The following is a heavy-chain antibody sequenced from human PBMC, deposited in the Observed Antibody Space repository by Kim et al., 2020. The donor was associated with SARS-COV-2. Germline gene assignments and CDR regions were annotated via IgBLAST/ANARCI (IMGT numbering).Heavy chain of an antibody. CDR2: IRNSGRTT. Sequence: GGSLRLSCAASGLTFSSYAMNWVRQAPGKGLEWVSSIRNSGRTTNYADSVKGRFTISRDNSKNMLYLQMNSLRDEDTAVYYCAKGCLPVAGIWWFDSWGQGTLVTVSS. CDR3: AKGCLPVAGIWWFDS. D-gene: IGHD6-19*01. J-gene: IGHJ5*01. CDR1: GLTFSSYA. V-gene: IGHV3-23*01.